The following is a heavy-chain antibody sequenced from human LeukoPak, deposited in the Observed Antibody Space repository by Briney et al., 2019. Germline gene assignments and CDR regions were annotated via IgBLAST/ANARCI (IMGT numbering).Heavy chain of an antibody. D-gene: IGHD6-19*01. J-gene: IGHJ4*02. V-gene: IGHV3-21*01. CDR1: GFTFSSYS. CDR2: ISSSSSYI. Sequence: GGSLRLSCAASGFTFSSYSMNWVRQAPGKWLEWVSSISSSSSYIYYADSVKGRFTISRDNAKNSLYLQMNSLRAEDTAVYYCAGCGWYGYYFDYWGQGTLVTVSS. CDR3: AGCGWYGYYFDY.